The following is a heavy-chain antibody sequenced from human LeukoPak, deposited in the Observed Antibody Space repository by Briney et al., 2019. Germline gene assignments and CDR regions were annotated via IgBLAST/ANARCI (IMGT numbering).Heavy chain of an antibody. CDR3: ARGYGSGTYPNWFDP. CDR2: ISYDGSNK. CDR1: GFTFSSYA. Sequence: GASLRLSCAASGFTFSSYAMHWVRQAPGKGLEWVAVISYDGSNKYYADSVKGRFTISRDNSKNTLYLQMNSLRAEDTAVYYCARGYGSGTYPNWFDPWGQGTLVTVSS. D-gene: IGHD3-10*01. V-gene: IGHV3-30*04. J-gene: IGHJ5*02.